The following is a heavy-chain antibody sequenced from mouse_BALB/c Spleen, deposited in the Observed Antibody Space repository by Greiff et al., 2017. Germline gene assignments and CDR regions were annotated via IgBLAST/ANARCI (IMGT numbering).Heavy chain of an antibody. V-gene: IGHV5-17*02. CDR1: GFTFSSFG. Sequence: DVMLVESGGGLVQPGGSRKLSCAASGFTFSSFGMHWVRQAPEKGLEWVAYISSGSSTIYYADTVKGRFTISRDNPKNTLFLQMTSLKSEDTAMYYCARDSDGFAYWGQGTLVTVSA. CDR3: ARDSDGFAY. J-gene: IGHJ3*01. CDR2: ISSGSSTI.